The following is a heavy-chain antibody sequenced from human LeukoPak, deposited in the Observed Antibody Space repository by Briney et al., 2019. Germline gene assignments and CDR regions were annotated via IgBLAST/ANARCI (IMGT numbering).Heavy chain of an antibody. J-gene: IGHJ4*02. V-gene: IGHV4-39*07. CDR3: ASFYGSGSYYGDY. Sequence: SETLSLTCTVSGGSISSSSYYWGWIRQPPGKGLEWIGSIYYSGSTYYNSSLKSRVTISVDTSKNQFSLKLSSVTAADTAVYYCASFYGSGSYYGDYWGQGTLVTVSS. CDR1: GGSISSSSYY. CDR2: IYYSGST. D-gene: IGHD3-10*01.